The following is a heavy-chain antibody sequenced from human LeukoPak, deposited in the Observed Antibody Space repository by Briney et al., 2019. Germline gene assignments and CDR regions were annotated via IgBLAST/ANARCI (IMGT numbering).Heavy chain of an antibody. Sequence: SETLSLTCTVSGGSISSSSYYWGWIRQPPGKGLEWIGEINHSGSTNYNPSLKSRVTISVDTSKNQFSLKLSSVTAADTAVYYCASGPYSSSWFDYWGQGTLVTVSS. J-gene: IGHJ4*02. CDR3: ASGPYSSSWFDY. CDR2: INHSGST. D-gene: IGHD6-13*01. V-gene: IGHV4-39*07. CDR1: GGSISSSSYY.